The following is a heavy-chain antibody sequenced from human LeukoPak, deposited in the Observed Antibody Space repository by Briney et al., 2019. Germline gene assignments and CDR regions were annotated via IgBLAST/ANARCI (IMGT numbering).Heavy chain of an antibody. CDR2: ISAYNGNT. J-gene: IGHJ4*02. CDR3: ARDLDQDLVGAGAIDY. Sequence: ASVKVSCKASGYTFTSYGISWVRQAPGQGLEWMGWISAYNGNTNYAQKLQGRVTMTTDTSTSTAYMELRSLRSDDTAVYYCARDLDQDLVGAGAIDYWGQGTLVTVSS. V-gene: IGHV1-18*01. CDR1: GYTFTSYG. D-gene: IGHD1-26*01.